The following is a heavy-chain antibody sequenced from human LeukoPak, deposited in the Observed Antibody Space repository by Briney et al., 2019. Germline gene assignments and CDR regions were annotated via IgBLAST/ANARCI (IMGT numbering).Heavy chain of an antibody. J-gene: IGHJ4*02. CDR3: ARDDPSGSYIDY. CDR1: GFIFTSYS. D-gene: IGHD1-26*01. CDR2: ISSTSSNI. Sequence: GGSLRLSCAASGFIFTSYSMNWVRQAPGKGLEWVSYISSTSSNIYYADSVKGRFTISRDNSKNTLYLQMNSLRAEDTAVYYCARDDPSGSYIDYWGQGTLVTVSS. V-gene: IGHV3-48*01.